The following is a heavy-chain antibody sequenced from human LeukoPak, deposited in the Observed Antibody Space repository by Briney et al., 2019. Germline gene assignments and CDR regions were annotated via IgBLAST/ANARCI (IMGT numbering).Heavy chain of an antibody. CDR3: AKDGAMTTGSYPLDY. CDR2: ISGSGGST. J-gene: IGHJ4*02. D-gene: IGHD4-17*01. Sequence: GGSLRLSCAASGFTFSSYAMSWVRQAPGKGLEWVSAISGSGGSTYYADSGKGRFTISRDNSKNTLYLQMNSLRAEDTAVYYCAKDGAMTTGSYPLDYWGQGTLVTVSS. CDR1: GFTFSSYA. V-gene: IGHV3-23*01.